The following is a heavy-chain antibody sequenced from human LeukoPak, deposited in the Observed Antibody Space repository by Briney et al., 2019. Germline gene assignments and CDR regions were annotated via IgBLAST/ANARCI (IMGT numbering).Heavy chain of an antibody. D-gene: IGHD6-6*01. J-gene: IGHJ4*02. V-gene: IGHV5-51*01. CDR2: FYPGDSDT. CDR1: GYTFTAYC. CDR3: ARSTGLIAARDY. Sequence: GESLKISCKGSGYTFTAYCIAWVRQMPGKGLEWIGMFYPGDSDTRYSPSFQGQVTISADKSITTAYLQWSSLKDSDTAMYYCARSTGLIAARDYWGQGTLVTVSS.